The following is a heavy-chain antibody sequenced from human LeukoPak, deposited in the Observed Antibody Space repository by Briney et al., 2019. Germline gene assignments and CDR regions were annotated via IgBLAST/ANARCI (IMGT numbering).Heavy chain of an antibody. CDR3: ARDLSLAAPGGFDY. V-gene: IGHV3-21*01. J-gene: IGHJ4*02. Sequence: GGSLRLSCAASGFTFRSYSMNWVRQAPGKGLEWVSTISSSSTYIYYADSVKGRFTISRDNSENSVYLQMDSLRGDDTAVYYCARDLSLAAPGGFDYWGQGTLVTVSS. CDR2: ISSSSTYI. CDR1: GFTFRSYS. D-gene: IGHD6-6*01.